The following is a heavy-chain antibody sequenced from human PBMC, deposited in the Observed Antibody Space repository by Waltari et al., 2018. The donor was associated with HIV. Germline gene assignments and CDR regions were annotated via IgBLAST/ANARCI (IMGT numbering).Heavy chain of an antibody. J-gene: IGHJ4*02. Sequence: QVQLVESGGGVVQPGWSLRLSCEASGFAFSNYGIHWLRQAPGKGLELVAIISFDGKNKFYADSVKGRFTVSRDNSKNTLYLHMESLRGEDTAVYYCAKGGYDYGDYSYFDYWGQGTLVTVSA. CDR3: AKGGYDYGDYSYFDY. V-gene: IGHV3-30*18. D-gene: IGHD4-17*01. CDR1: GFAFSNYG. CDR2: ISFDGKNK.